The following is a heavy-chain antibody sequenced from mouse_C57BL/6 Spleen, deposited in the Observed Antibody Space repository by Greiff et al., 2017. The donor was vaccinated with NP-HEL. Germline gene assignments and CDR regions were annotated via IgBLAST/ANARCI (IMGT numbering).Heavy chain of an antibody. Sequence: EVQLQESGGGLVQPKGSLKLSCAASGFSFTTYAMNWVRQAPGKGLEWVARIRSKSNNYATYYADSVKDRFTISRDDSESMLYLQMNNLKTEDTAMDYCVRQGDYDEAWFAYWGQGTLVTVSA. CDR2: IRSKSNNYAT. D-gene: IGHD2-4*01. CDR1: GFSFTTYA. J-gene: IGHJ3*01. CDR3: VRQGDYDEAWFAY. V-gene: IGHV10-1*01.